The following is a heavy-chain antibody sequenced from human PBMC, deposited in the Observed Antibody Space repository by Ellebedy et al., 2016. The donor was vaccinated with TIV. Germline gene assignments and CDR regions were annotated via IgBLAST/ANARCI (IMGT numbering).Heavy chain of an antibody. V-gene: IGHV1-69*13. CDR2: IIPIFGTA. CDR3: ARGHARGQYYYYGMDV. Sequence: SVKVSCXASGGTFSSYAISWVRQAPGQGLEWMGGIIPIFGTANYAQKFQGRVTITADESTSTAYMELSSLRSEDTAVYYCARGHARGQYYYYGMDVWGQGTTVTVSS. CDR1: GGTFSSYA. J-gene: IGHJ6*02.